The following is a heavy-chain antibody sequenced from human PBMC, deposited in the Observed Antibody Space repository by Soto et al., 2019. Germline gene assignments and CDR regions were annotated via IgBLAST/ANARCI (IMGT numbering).Heavy chain of an antibody. Sequence: SETLSLTCTVSGGSISSSGYYWGWIRQPPGKGLEWIGSIYYSGSTYYNPSLKSRVTISVDTSKNQFSLKLSSVTAADTAVYYCARSPPGLVAVGAFDIWGQGTMVTVSS. CDR1: GGSISSSGYY. CDR2: IYYSGST. CDR3: ARSPPGLVAVGAFDI. D-gene: IGHD5-12*01. J-gene: IGHJ3*02. V-gene: IGHV4-39*01.